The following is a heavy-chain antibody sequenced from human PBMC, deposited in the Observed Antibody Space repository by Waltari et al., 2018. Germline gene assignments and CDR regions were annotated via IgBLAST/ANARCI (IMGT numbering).Heavy chain of an antibody. CDR1: GGSISSSTYY. CDR3: ARNGRWEWPLTRLYYFDY. CDR2: IYYSGST. J-gene: IGHJ4*02. Sequence: QLQLQESGPVLVKPSETLSLTCTVSGGSISSSTYYCVWIRPPPWKGLEWIGSIYYSGSTYYNPYIKSRVTISVETSKNQFSLKLSSVNAADTAVYYCARNGRWEWPLTRLYYFDYWGQGTLVTVSS. V-gene: IGHV4-39*01. D-gene: IGHD1-26*01.